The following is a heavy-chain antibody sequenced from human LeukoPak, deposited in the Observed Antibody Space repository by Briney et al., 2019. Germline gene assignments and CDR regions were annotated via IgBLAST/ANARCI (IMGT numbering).Heavy chain of an antibody. CDR2: ISYNGRT. V-gene: IGHV4-59*01. Sequence: ASETLSLTCAVSGDSISSYYWSWIRQPPGKGLEWIGYISYNGRTNYNPSLKSRVIISVDASKSQFSLNLSSVTAADTAVYYCARDAYRGVNQFDPWGQGTLVTVSS. CDR1: GDSISSYY. J-gene: IGHJ5*02. CDR3: ARDAYRGVNQFDP. D-gene: IGHD3-10*01.